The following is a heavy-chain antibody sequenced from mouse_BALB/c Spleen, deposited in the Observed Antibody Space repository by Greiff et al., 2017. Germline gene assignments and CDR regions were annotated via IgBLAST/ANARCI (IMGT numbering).Heavy chain of an antibody. V-gene: IGHV1-77*01. CDR2: ICPGSGGT. Sequence: QVQLKQSGPELVKPGASVKISCKASGYTFTSYGINWVKQRPGQGLEWIGYICPGSGGTAYNQKFKGKATLTADKSSSTVYMQLSSLTSEDSAIYFCAKGSTSASIAYWGQGTLVTVSA. J-gene: IGHJ3*01. CDR3: AKGSTSASIAY. CDR1: GYTFTSYG. D-gene: IGHD5-1*01.